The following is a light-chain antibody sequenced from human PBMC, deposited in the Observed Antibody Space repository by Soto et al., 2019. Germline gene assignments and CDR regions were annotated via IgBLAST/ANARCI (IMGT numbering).Light chain of an antibody. Sequence: QSALTQPPSASGSPGQSVTISCTGTSSDVGAYDYVSWYQQHPGKAPKLMIYEVSQRPSGVPDRFSGSKSGNTASLTISGLQAEDEADYYCSSYTNSFTWVFGGGTQLTVL. CDR2: EVS. CDR1: SSDVGAYDY. V-gene: IGLV2-8*01. J-gene: IGLJ3*02. CDR3: SSYTNSFTWV.